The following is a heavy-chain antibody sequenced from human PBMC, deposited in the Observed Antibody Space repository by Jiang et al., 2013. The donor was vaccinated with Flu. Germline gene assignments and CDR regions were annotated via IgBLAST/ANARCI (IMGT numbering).Heavy chain of an antibody. D-gene: IGHD2-21*01. CDR1: SNTAA. V-gene: IGHV6-1*01. CDR3: ARLKATAPQYSDI. CDR2: TYYRSKWSN. J-gene: IGHJ3*02. Sequence: SNTAAWTWIRQSPSRGLEWLGRTYYRSKWSNDYAISLKSRIIINPDTSKNQFSLHLNSVTPEDTAVYYCARLKATAPQYSDIWGQGTMVTVSS.